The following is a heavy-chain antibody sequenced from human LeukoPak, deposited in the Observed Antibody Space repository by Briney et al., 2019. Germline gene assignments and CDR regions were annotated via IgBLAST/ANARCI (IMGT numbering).Heavy chain of an antibody. V-gene: IGHV3-30*02. J-gene: IGHJ4*02. CDR1: GFTFSSYG. CDR3: AKTGYKFDY. D-gene: IGHD5-24*01. Sequence: GGSLRLSCAASGFTFSSYGMHWVRQTPGKGLEWVAFIRYHGSDQYYADSVKGRFTISRDNSKNTLYLQMNSLRAEDTAVYYCAKTGYKFDYWGQGTLVTVSS. CDR2: IRYHGSDQ.